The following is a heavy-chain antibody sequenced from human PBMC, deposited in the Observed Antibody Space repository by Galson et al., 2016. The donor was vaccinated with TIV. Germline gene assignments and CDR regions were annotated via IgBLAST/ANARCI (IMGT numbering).Heavy chain of an antibody. Sequence: SVKVSCKASGGLVSNYAISWVRQAPGQGLEWMGGIIPIFGTTKYAQKFQGRVTITADESTRIVNMELSSLRSEDTAVYYCAKDPYIYGSYLDHRGQGTLVTVSS. CDR2: IIPIFGTT. V-gene: IGHV1-69*13. J-gene: IGHJ4*02. D-gene: IGHD5-18*01. CDR1: GGLVSNYA. CDR3: AKDPYIYGSYLDH.